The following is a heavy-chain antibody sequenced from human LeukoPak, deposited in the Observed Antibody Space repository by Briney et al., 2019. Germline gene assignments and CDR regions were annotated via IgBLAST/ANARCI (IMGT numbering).Heavy chain of an antibody. CDR1: GITFSSYW. V-gene: IGHV3-7*03. CDR3: ARDGRPLDY. CDR2: IKQDGGEK. Sequence: TGGSLRLSCADSGITFSSYWMSWVRQAPGKGLEWVANIKQDGGEKYYVDSVKGRLTISRDNAKNSLYLQMNNLRVEDTAVYYCARDGRPLDYWGQGTLVTVSS. J-gene: IGHJ4*02.